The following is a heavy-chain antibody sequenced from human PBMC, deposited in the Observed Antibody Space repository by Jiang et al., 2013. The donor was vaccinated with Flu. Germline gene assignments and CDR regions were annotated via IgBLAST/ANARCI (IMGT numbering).Heavy chain of an antibody. Sequence: GFTFSSYEMNWVRQXPGKGLEWVSYISSSGSTIYYADSVKGRFTISRDNAKNSLYLQMNSLRAEDTAVYYCARDAYYDFWSGYYSGGYYYYMDVWGKGTTVTVSS. CDR3: ARDAYYDFWSGYYSGGYYYYMDV. CDR2: ISSSGSTI. CDR1: GFTFSSYE. D-gene: IGHD3-3*01. J-gene: IGHJ6*03. V-gene: IGHV3-48*03.